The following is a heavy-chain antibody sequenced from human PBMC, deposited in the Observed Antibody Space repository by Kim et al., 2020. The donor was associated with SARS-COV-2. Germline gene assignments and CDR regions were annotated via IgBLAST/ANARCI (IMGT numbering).Heavy chain of an antibody. CDR3: ARGGIAAFHSLDY. Sequence: YADSGKGRFTISRHNSKNTLYLQRNSLRAEDTAVYYCARGGIAAFHSLDYWGQGTLVTVSS. J-gene: IGHJ4*02. D-gene: IGHD6-13*01. V-gene: IGHV3-53*04.